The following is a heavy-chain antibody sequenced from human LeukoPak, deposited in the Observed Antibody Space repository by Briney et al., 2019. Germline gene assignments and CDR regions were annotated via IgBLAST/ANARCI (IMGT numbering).Heavy chain of an antibody. CDR2: ISSSSSYI. V-gene: IGHV3-21*03. J-gene: IGHJ4*02. CDR1: GFTFSSYG. CDR3: ARDLVVDY. Sequence: PGGSLRLSCAAPGFTFSSYGMNWVRRPPGKGLEWVSSISSSSSYIYYADSVRGRFPIPRDNAKNYWYRQMNTRGAGATPVYYCARDLVVDYWGEGTLVSVSS. D-gene: IGHD3-9*01.